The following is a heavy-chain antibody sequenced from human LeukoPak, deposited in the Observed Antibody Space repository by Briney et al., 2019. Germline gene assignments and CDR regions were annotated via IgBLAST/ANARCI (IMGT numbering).Heavy chain of an antibody. Sequence: SETLSLTCGVSGYSISRGYYWAWIRQPPGKGLEWIGTIYHIGSTYYNPSLESRVTISVDTSKNEFSLNLNSVTAADTAVFYCARAGWIITSGIDYWGQGALVTVSS. V-gene: IGHV4-38-2*01. CDR2: IYHIGST. J-gene: IGHJ4*02. CDR1: GYSISRGYY. CDR3: ARAGWIITSGIDY. D-gene: IGHD1-20*01.